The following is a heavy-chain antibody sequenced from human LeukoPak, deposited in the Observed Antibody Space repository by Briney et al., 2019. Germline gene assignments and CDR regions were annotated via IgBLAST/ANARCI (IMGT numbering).Heavy chain of an antibody. V-gene: IGHV3-9*01. CDR2: ISWNSGSI. J-gene: IGHJ1*01. Sequence: PGRSLRLSCAASGFTFDDYAMHWVRQAPGKGLEWVSGISWNSGSIGYADSVKGRFTISRDNAKNSLYLHMNSLRAEDTAVYYCARDKIAAATTGSSFHHWGQGTLVTVSS. D-gene: IGHD6-13*01. CDR1: GFTFDDYA. CDR3: ARDKIAAATTGSSFHH.